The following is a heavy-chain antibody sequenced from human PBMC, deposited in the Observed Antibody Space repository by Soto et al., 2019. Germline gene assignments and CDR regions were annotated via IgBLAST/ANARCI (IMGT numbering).Heavy chain of an antibody. CDR3: ARTGKTYYGSGSYGSDAFDI. D-gene: IGHD3-10*01. V-gene: IGHV1-3*01. CDR2: INAGNGNT. CDR1: GCTFTSYA. Sequence: ASVKVSCKASGCTFTSYAMHWVRQAPGQRLEWMGWINAGNGNTKYSQKFLGRVTMTRDTSTSTVYMELSSLRSEDTAVYYCARTGKTYYGSGSYGSDAFDIWGQGTMVTVSS. J-gene: IGHJ3*02.